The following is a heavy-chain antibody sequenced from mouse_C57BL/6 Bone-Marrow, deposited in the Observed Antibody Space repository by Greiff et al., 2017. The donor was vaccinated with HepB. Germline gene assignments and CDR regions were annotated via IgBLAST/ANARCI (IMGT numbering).Heavy chain of an antibody. CDR3: ARKNYGSSSFAY. V-gene: IGHV2-9-1*01. D-gene: IGHD1-1*01. Sequence: VKLQESGPGLVAPSPCLSISCTASGFSLTSYAISWVRQPPGKGLEWLGAIWTGGGTNYNSDLKSSLSISKDNSKSKVYLKMSSLQTDDTARYYCARKNYGSSSFAYWGQGTLVTVSA. CDR1: GFSLTSYA. CDR2: IWTGGGT. J-gene: IGHJ3*01.